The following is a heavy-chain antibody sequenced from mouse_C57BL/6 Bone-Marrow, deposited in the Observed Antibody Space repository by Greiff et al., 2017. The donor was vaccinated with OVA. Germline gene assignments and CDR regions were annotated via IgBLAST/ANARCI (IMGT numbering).Heavy chain of an antibody. J-gene: IGHJ2*01. CDR2: IHPSDSDT. CDR3: AISLDGYSFDY. V-gene: IGHV1-74*01. Sequence: QVQLKQPGAELVKPGASVKVSCKASGYTFTSYWMHWVKQRPGQGLEWIGRIHPSDSDTNYNQKFKGKATLTVDKSSSTAYMQLSSLTSEDSAVYYCAISLDGYSFDYWGQGTTLTVSS. CDR1: GYTFTSYW. D-gene: IGHD2-3*01.